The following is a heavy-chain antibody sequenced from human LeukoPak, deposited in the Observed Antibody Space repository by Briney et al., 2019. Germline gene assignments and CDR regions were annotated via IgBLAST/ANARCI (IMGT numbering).Heavy chain of an antibody. CDR2: IYTSGST. V-gene: IGHV4-4*07. Sequence: PSETLSLTCTVSGGSISSYYWSWIRQPAGKGLEWIGRIYTSGSTNYNPSLKSRVTISVDKSKNQFSLKLSSVTAVDTAVYYCARGIPNWGSEVDYFDFWGQGTLVTVSS. J-gene: IGHJ4*02. CDR3: ARGIPNWGSEVDYFDF. CDR1: GGSISSYY. D-gene: IGHD7-27*01.